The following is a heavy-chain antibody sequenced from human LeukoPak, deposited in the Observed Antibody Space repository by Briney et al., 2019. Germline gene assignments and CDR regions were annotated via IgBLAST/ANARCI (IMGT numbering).Heavy chain of an antibody. V-gene: IGHV1-18*01. CDR3: ARVGAAAGPYYFDF. J-gene: IGHJ4*02. D-gene: IGHD6-13*01. Sequence: ASVKVSCKASGYIFTNYGINWVRQAPGQGLEWMGWISAWNGNKVYAQNLQGRVTMTTDTSASTAYMELSSLRSEDTTVYYCARVGAAAGPYYFDFWGQGTLVTVSS. CDR1: GYIFTNYG. CDR2: ISAWNGNK.